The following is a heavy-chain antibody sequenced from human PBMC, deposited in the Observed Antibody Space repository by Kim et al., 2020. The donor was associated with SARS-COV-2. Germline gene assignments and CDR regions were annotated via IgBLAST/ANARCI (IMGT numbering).Heavy chain of an antibody. CDR2: ISSSGTTM. CDR1: GFIFSDYY. Sequence: GGSLRLSCAASGFIFSDYYMSWIRQAPGKGLEWISYISSSGTTMYYADSVKGRFTISRDNAKNSLYQQMNSLTAEDTAKYYCARSSRGDSDHYSSSEYF. CDR3: ARSSRGDSDHYSSSEYF. V-gene: IGHV3-11*01. J-gene: IGHJ1*01. D-gene: IGHD3-22*01.